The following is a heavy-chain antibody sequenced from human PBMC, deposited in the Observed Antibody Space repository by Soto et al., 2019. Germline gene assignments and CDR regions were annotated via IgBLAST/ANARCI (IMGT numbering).Heavy chain of an antibody. V-gene: IGHV3-30-3*01. D-gene: IGHD2-15*01. CDR2: ISYDGSNK. CDR3: ARDAAKDYYYYGMDV. J-gene: IGHJ6*02. Sequence: QVQLVESGGGVVQPGRSLRLSCAASGFTFSSYAMHWVRQAPGKGLEWVAVISYDGSNKYYADSVKGRFTISRDNSKNTLYLQMTSLRAEDTAVYYCARDAAKDYYYYGMDVWGQGTTVTVSS. CDR1: GFTFSSYA.